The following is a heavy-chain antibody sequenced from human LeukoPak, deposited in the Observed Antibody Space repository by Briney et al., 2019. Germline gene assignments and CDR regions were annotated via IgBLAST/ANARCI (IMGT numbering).Heavy chain of an antibody. D-gene: IGHD2-2*01. V-gene: IGHV4-4*09. CDR2: IYASGST. Sequence: SETLSLTCTVSGGSISSYYWSWIRQPPGKGLEWIGYIYASGSTNYNPSLKSRVTISVDTSKNQFSLKLSSVTAADTAVYYCARLCSSTSCPIDYWGQGTLVTVSS. CDR3: ARLCSSTSCPIDY. J-gene: IGHJ4*02. CDR1: GGSISSYY.